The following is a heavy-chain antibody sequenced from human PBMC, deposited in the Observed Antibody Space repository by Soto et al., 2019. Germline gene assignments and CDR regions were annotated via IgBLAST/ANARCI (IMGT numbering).Heavy chain of an antibody. Sequence: ASVKVSCKASGYTFTGYYIHCVRQAPGQGLEWMGWINPNNGDTNYAQKFQGRVTMTRDTSTSTAYMELSSLTFDDTAVYYCARHSGYDYVFEYWGQGTLVTVS. J-gene: IGHJ4*02. CDR3: ARHSGYDYVFEY. CDR2: INPNNGDT. V-gene: IGHV1-2*02. CDR1: GYTFTGYY. D-gene: IGHD5-12*01.